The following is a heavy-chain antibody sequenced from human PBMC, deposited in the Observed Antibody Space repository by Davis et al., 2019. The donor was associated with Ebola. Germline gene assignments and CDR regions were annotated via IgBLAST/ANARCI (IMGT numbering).Heavy chain of an antibody. V-gene: IGHV3-7*01. CDR3: AKRDNLDV. D-gene: IGHD1-1*01. Sequence: GESLKISCAASGFTFSSYWMSWVRQAPGKGLEWVANIKQDGSEKYYADSVKGRFTISRDNSKNTLYLQMNSLRAEDTAVYYCAKRDNLDVWGKGTTVTVSS. J-gene: IGHJ6*04. CDR2: IKQDGSEK. CDR1: GFTFSSYW.